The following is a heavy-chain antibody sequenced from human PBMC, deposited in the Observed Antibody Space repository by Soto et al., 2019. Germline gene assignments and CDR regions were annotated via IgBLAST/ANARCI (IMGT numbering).Heavy chain of an antibody. CDR2: ISGSAAST. D-gene: IGHD2-15*01. V-gene: IGHV3-23*01. CDR1: GFTFSNYA. Sequence: EVHLLESGGDLVQPGGSLRLSCAASGFTFSNYAMSWVRQAPGKGLDWVSGISGSAASTFYADSVKGRFTISRDNPKNTPYLQMNNLRAEDTAVYYCAKWTGRYCSGGRCYLDAPFDYWGQGTLVTVSS. J-gene: IGHJ4*02. CDR3: AKWTGRYCSGGRCYLDAPFDY.